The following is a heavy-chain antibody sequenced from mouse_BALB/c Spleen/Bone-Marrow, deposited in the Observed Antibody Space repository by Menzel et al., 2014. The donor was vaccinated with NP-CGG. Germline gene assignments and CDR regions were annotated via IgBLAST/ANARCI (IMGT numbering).Heavy chain of an antibody. Sequence: QVQLQQSGAELVRPGASVTLSCKASGYTFTDYGMHWVKQTPVHGLEWIGAIDPETGGTAYNQKFKGKATLTADKSSSTAYMELRSLTSEDSAVYYCTGGGNFITTVVVDFDYWGQGTTLTVSS. CDR2: IDPETGGT. CDR1: GYTFTDYG. V-gene: IGHV1-15*01. D-gene: IGHD1-1*01. CDR3: TGGGNFITTVVVDFDY. J-gene: IGHJ2*01.